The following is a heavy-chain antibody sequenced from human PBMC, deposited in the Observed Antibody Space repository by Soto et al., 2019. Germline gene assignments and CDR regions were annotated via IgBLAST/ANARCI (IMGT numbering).Heavy chain of an antibody. J-gene: IGHJ4*02. CDR3: ARGGDYYATSGYFSFDS. D-gene: IGHD3-16*01. CDR1: RGSFHNFY. CDR2: VHYSGST. Sequence: PSVTLSFTCYLSRGSFHNFYRLWIRQSPGKGLEWVGHVHYSGSTNYSPSLNSRATISLATSKSQLSLTLRSVTAADTAMYFCARGGDYYATSGYFSFDSWGQGIPFTVSS. V-gene: IGHV4-59*01.